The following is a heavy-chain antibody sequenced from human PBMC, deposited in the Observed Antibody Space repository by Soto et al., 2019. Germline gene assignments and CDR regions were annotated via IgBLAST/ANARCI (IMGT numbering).Heavy chain of an antibody. CDR1: GFTFSLSA. CDR3: AKGPEYDILTGCDY. J-gene: IGHJ4*02. CDR2: ISGGGGST. Sequence: EVQLLESGGGFVQPGESLRLSCVASGFTFSLSATSWVRQAPGRGLEWVSSISGGGGSTEYTDSVKGRFTISRDNSKDTVHLQMNSLRAEDTAVYYCAKGPEYDILTGCDYWGQGALVTVSS. V-gene: IGHV3-23*01. D-gene: IGHD3-9*01.